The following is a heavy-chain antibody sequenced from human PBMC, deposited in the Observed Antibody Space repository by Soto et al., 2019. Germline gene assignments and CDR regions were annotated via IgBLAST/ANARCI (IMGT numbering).Heavy chain of an antibody. D-gene: IGHD1-1*01. V-gene: IGHV1-69*01. Sequence: QVQLVQSGAEVKKPGSSVKVSCKTSGGTFSSYSISWVRQAPGQGLEWMGGIISIFGTANYAQKFQGRVRITADESRSSAYRELSSLRSEDTAVDYCASGPPADWNYYGMDVWGQGATVAVSS. CDR2: IISIFGTA. J-gene: IGHJ6*02. CDR1: GGTFSSYS. CDR3: ASGPPADWNYYGMDV.